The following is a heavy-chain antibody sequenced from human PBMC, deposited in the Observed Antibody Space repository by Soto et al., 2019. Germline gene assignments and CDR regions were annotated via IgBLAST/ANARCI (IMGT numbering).Heavy chain of an antibody. J-gene: IGHJ4*02. D-gene: IGHD5-18*01. CDR2: IYPDDSDT. Sequence: PGESLKISCKGSGYSFTSYWIGWVRQMPGKGLEWMGIIYPDDSDTRYSPSFQGQVIMSADKSITTAYLQWSSLKASDTAMYYCARQGKYNYGSNDYWRQGTLVTVSS. V-gene: IGHV5-51*01. CDR1: GYSFTSYW. CDR3: ARQGKYNYGSNDY.